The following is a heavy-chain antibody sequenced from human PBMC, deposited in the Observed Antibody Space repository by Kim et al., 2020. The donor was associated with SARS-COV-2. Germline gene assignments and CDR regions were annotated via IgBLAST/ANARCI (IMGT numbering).Heavy chain of an antibody. Sequence: DSAKGPVPISRDNARNSVYLQMNSLRAEDTAVYYCARAHEWLLRNSGGFDVWGRGTMVTVSS. J-gene: IGHJ3*01. V-gene: IGHV3-11*05. CDR3: ARAHEWLLRNSGGFDV. D-gene: IGHD3-3*01.